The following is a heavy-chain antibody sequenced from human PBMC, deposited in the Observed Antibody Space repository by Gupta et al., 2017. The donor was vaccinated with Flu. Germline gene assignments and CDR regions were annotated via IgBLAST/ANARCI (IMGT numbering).Heavy chain of an antibody. J-gene: IGHJ4*02. CDR3: ARVDFRSSNFDY. D-gene: IGHD2-2*03. V-gene: IGHV3-23*01. Sequence: FNIYAMNWVRQAPGKGLEWVSAISGSGADTFYADSVKGRFSMSRDNSKNTLYLQMNSLRAEDTALYFCARVDFRSSNFDYWGQGTLVTVSS. CDR1: FNIYA. CDR2: ISGSGADT.